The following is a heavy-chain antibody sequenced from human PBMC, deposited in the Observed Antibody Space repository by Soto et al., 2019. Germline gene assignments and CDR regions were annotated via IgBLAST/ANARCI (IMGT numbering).Heavy chain of an antibody. CDR1: GYTFTSYD. CDR2: MNPNSGNT. CDR3: ARERSSSRSPPRWGMDV. V-gene: IGHV1-8*01. Sequence: QVQLVQSGAEVKKPGASVKVSCKASGYTFTSYDINWVRQATGQGLEWMGWMNPNSGNTGYAQKFQGRVTMTRNTSISTAYMELSSLRSEDTAVYYCARERSSSRSPPRWGMDVWGQGTTVTVSS. J-gene: IGHJ6*02. D-gene: IGHD6-6*01.